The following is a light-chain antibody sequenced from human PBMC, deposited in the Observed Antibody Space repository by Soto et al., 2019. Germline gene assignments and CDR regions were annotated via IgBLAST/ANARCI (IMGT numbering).Light chain of an antibody. V-gene: IGLV2-14*01. CDR3: SSYTSSSTLEYV. CDR2: DVS. CDR1: SSDVGGYNY. J-gene: IGLJ1*01. Sequence: QSALTQPASVSGSPGQSITISCTGTSSDVGGYNYVSWYQQHPGKAPKLMIYDVSNRPSGVSNRSSGSKSGNTASLTISGLQAEDEADYYCSSYTSSSTLEYVFGTGTKVTVL.